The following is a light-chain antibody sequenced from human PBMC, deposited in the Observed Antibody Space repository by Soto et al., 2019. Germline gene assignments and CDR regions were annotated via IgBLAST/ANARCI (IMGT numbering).Light chain of an antibody. CDR1: RSVLHSSNNQNY. Sequence: DIVMTQSPDSLAVSLGERATINCKSSRSVLHSSNNQNYLAWYQQKPRQSPKLLIYWASTRESGVPDRFSGSASGTDFTLTINDLQAEDVAVYDCQQYYSAPYTFGQGSQVEIK. V-gene: IGKV4-1*01. CDR2: WAS. CDR3: QQYYSAPYT. J-gene: IGKJ2*01.